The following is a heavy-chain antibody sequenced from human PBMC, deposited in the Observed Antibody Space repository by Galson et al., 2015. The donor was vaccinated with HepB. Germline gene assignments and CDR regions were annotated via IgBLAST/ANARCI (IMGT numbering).Heavy chain of an antibody. J-gene: IGHJ6*02. D-gene: IGHD6-6*01. CDR2: INHSGST. CDR1: GGSFSGYY. V-gene: IGHV4-34*01. CDR3: ASVWSGSSSSFLGRKYYYYGMDV. Sequence: SETLSLTCAVYGGSFSGYYWSWIRQPPGKGLEWIGEINHSGSTNYNPSLKSRVTISVDTSKNQFSLKLSSVTAADTAVYYCASVWSGSSSSFLGRKYYYYGMDVWGQGTTVTVSS.